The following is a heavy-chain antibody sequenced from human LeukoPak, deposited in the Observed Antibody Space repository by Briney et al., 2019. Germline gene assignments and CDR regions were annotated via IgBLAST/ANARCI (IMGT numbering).Heavy chain of an antibody. Sequence: SVKVSCKASGGTFSSYAISWVRQAPGQGLEWMGGIIPIFGTTNYAQKFQGRVTMTTDTSTSTAYMELRSLRSDDTAVYYCARELYSSSPHYYYYMDVWGKGTTVTVSS. CDR3: ARELYSSSPHYYYYMDV. V-gene: IGHV1-69*05. CDR2: IIPIFGTT. D-gene: IGHD6-6*01. CDR1: GGTFSSYA. J-gene: IGHJ6*03.